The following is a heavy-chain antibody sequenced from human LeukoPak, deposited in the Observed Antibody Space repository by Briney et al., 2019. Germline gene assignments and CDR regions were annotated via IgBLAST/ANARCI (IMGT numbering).Heavy chain of an antibody. CDR3: ARAAVLLWFGEPARTSFDY. J-gene: IGHJ4*02. CDR1: GYTFTSYD. V-gene: IGHV1-2*02. CDR2: MNPNSGGT. D-gene: IGHD3-10*01. Sequence: GASVKVSCKASGYTFTSYDINWVRQAPGQGLEWMGWMNPNSGGTNYAQKFQGRVTMTRDTSISTAYMELSSLRSEDTAVYYCARAAVLLWFGEPARTSFDYWGQGTLVTVSS.